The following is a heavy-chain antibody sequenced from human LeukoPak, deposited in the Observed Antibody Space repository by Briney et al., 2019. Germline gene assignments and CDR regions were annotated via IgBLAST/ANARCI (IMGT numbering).Heavy chain of an antibody. Sequence: GGSLRLSCAASGFTVSNNYMSWVRQAPGKGLEWVSVIYSGGSTYYADSVKGRFTISRDNSKNTLYLQMNSLRAEDTAVYYCARNNLTSTFEYWGQGTLVTVSS. CDR2: IYSGGST. J-gene: IGHJ4*02. CDR3: ARNNLTSTFEY. CDR1: GFTVSNNY. V-gene: IGHV3-66*01. D-gene: IGHD1-1*01.